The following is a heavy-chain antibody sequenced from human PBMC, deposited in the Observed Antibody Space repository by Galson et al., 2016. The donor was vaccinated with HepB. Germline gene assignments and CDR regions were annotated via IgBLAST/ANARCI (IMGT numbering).Heavy chain of an antibody. V-gene: IGHV3-9*01. D-gene: IGHD2-21*01. CDR1: GFSFGEYA. CDR2: IIWNSASI. Sequence: SLRLSCAASGFSFGEYAMHWVRQAPGKGLEWVSGIIWNSASIAYAGSVKGRFTISRDNAKKSLYLQMNSLRAEDTALYYCAKDKVSYYYYGMDVWGQGTMVTVSS. CDR3: AKDKVSYYYYGMDV. J-gene: IGHJ6*02.